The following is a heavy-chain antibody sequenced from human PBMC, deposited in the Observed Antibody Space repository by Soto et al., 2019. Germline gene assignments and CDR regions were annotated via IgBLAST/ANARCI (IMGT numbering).Heavy chain of an antibody. Sequence: GGSLRLSCEASGFTFSGLYMHWVRQPTGKGLEWVSSIGTAGDTYYAVSVKGRFTISRDNAKNSLSLQMNSLRAGDMAVYFCAKSQDIGTRFFDSWGQGTQVTVSS. J-gene: IGHJ4*02. D-gene: IGHD2-15*01. CDR3: AKSQDIGTRFFDS. V-gene: IGHV3-13*01. CDR1: GFTFSGLY. CDR2: IGTAGDT.